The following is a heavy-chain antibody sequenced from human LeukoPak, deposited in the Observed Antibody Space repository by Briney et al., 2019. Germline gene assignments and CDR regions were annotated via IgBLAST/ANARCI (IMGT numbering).Heavy chain of an antibody. CDR2: INHSGST. J-gene: IGHJ4*02. V-gene: IGHV4-34*01. CDR1: GGSLSNYY. CDR3: ARDRYYYDSSGYYTFDY. D-gene: IGHD3-22*01. Sequence: SETLSLTCAVYGGSLSNYYWSWIRQPPGKGLEWIGEINHSGSTKYNPSLKSRVTMSVDTSKNQFSLKLSSVTAADTAVYYCARDRYYYDSSGYYTFDYWGQGTLVTVSS.